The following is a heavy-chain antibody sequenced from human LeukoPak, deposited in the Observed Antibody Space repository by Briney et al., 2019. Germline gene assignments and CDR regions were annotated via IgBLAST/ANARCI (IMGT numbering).Heavy chain of an antibody. CDR3: ARGGYSYGRIDY. Sequence: ASVKVSCKASGYTFTGYYMHWVRQAPGQGLEWMGWINPNSGGTNHAQKFQGRVTMTRDTSISTAYMELSRLRSDDTAVYYCARGGYSYGRIDYWGQGTLVTVSS. D-gene: IGHD5-18*01. CDR1: GYTFTGYY. CDR2: INPNSGGT. J-gene: IGHJ4*02. V-gene: IGHV1-2*02.